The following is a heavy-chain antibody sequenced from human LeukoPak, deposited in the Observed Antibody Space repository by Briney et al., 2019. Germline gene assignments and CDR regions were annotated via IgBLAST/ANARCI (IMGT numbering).Heavy chain of an antibody. D-gene: IGHD3-22*01. CDR2: ISSSGSTI. CDR3: ARMIKYYYDSSGSYFDY. J-gene: IGHJ4*02. V-gene: IGHV3-11*01. Sequence: PGGSLRLSCAASGFTFSDYYMSWIRQAPGKVLEWVSYISSSGSTIYYADSVKGRFTISRDNAKNSLYLQMNSLRAEDTALYYCARMIKYYYDSSGSYFDYWGQGTLVTVSS. CDR1: GFTFSDYY.